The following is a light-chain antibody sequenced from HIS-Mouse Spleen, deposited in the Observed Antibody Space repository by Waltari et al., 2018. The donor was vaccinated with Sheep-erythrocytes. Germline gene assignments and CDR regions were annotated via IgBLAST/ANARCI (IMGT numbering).Light chain of an antibody. CDR2: DAS. CDR1: QSVSSY. V-gene: IGKV3-11*01. Sequence: EIVLTQSPATLYLSPGERATLSCRASQSVSSYLAWYQPKPGQAPRLLIYDASNRATGIPARFSGSGSGTDFTLTISSLQPEDFATYYCQQSYSTPRTFGQGTKVEIK. CDR3: QQSYSTPRT. J-gene: IGKJ1*01.